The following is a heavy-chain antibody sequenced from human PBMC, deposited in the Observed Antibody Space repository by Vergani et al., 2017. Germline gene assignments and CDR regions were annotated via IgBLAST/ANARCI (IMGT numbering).Heavy chain of an antibody. Sequence: QVQLQESGPGLVQPSETLSLTCTVSGGSISSYYWSWIRQPAGKGLEWSGYIYYSGSTNYKPSLKSRVTIAVDTSKSQFSLKLSSMTAANTAVYYCARNPYCGGDCYSDGFDFWGQGTMVTVSS. CDR2: IYYSGST. V-gene: IGHV4-59*01. CDR1: GGSISSYY. CDR3: ARNPYCGGDCYSDGFDF. J-gene: IGHJ3*01. D-gene: IGHD2-21*02.